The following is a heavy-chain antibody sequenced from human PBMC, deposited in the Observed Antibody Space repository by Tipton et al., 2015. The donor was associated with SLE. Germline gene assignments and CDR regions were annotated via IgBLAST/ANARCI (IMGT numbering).Heavy chain of an antibody. J-gene: IGHJ6*02. V-gene: IGHV4-39*07. CDR2: INHRGST. CDR1: GGSISSSTYY. CDR3: AKDDQNYYYYGMDV. Sequence: TLSLTCAVYGGSISSSTYYWAWIRQPPGKGVEWIGEINHRGSTNYNPSLKSRVTISLDTSKKQFSLKLTSVTAADTAVYYCAKDDQNYYYYGMDVWGQGTTVTVSS.